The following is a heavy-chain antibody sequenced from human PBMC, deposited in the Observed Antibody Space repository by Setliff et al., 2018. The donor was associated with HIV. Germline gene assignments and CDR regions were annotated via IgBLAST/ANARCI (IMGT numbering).Heavy chain of an antibody. D-gene: IGHD2-15*01. V-gene: IGHV4-61*02. CDR3: AREADGIDF. J-gene: IGHJ4*02. CDR2: IYSSGST. CDR1: GGSISGANYY. Sequence: SETLSLTCTVSGGSISGANYYWTWIRQPAGKGLEWIGRIYSSGSTNYNPSLKSRVTISVEVSKNQISLKLTAVTAADSAVYYCAREADGIDFWGQGTLVTVSS.